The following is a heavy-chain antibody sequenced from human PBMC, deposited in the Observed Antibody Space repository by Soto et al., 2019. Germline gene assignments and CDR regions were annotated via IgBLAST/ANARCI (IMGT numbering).Heavy chain of an antibody. V-gene: IGHV3-23*01. CDR2: ISGSGGST. CDR1: GFTFSSYA. D-gene: IGHD6-19*01. CDR3: AKVRQWLVRGGADHATWFDP. J-gene: IGHJ5*02. Sequence: EVQLLESGGGLVQPGGSLRLSCAASGFTFSSYAMSWVRQAPGKGLEWVSAISGSGGSTYYADSVKGRFTISRDNSKNTMYLQMNSLRAEDTAVYYCAKVRQWLVRGGADHATWFDPWGQGTLVTVSS.